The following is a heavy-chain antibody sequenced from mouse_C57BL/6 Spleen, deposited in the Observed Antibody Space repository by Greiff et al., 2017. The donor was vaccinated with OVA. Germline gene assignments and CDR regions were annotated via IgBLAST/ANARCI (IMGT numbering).Heavy chain of an antibody. Sequence: QVQLKQSGPELVKPGASVKISCKASGYAFSSSWMNWVKQRPGKGLEWIGRIYPGDGDTNYNGKFKGKATLTADKSSSTAYMQRSSLTSEDSAVYFCARSPRDYFDYWGQGTTLTVSS. J-gene: IGHJ2*01. CDR3: ARSPRDYFDY. V-gene: IGHV1-82*01. CDR1: GYAFSSSW. CDR2: IYPGDGDT.